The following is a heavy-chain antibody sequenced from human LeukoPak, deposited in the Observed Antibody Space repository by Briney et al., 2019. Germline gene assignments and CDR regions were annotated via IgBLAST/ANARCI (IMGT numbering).Heavy chain of an antibody. CDR2: INPSGSST. J-gene: IGHJ4*02. D-gene: IGHD5-12*01. CDR3: ARFAHVYSAYDY. Sequence: ASVKVSCKASGYTFTSYYIHWVRLAPGQGLEWRGIINPSGSSTHYAQKFQGRVTMTRDTSTSTVYMDLGNLRSEDTAVYYCARFAHVYSAYDYWGQGTLVTVSS. V-gene: IGHV1-46*01. CDR1: GYTFTSYY.